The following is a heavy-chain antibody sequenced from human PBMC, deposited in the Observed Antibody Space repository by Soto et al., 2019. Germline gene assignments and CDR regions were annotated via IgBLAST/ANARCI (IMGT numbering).Heavy chain of an antibody. CDR1: GGSITSGAYY. CDR3: ARYYFDSSGYSNWFDP. D-gene: IGHD3-22*01. Sequence: TLSLTCAVSGGSITSGAYYWTWIREHPGKGLEWIAYIHYSGRTYYNPSLKSRVTISVDTSNNQFSLKLSSVTAADTAVYYCARYYFDSSGYSNWFDPWGQGTLVTVSS. J-gene: IGHJ5*02. V-gene: IGHV4-31*11. CDR2: IHYSGRT.